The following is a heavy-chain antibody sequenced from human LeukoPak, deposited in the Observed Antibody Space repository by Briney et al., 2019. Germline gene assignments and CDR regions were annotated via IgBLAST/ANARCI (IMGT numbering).Heavy chain of an antibody. D-gene: IGHD5-18*01. J-gene: IGHJ4*02. V-gene: IGHV3-33*01. CDR1: GFTFSSYG. CDR2: IWYDGSNK. Sequence: PGGSLRLSCAASGFTFSSYGMHWVSQAPGKGLEWVAVIWYDGSNKYYADSVKGRFTISRDNSKNTLYLQMNSLRAEDTAVYYCARDKAMAPFFFDYWGQGTLVTVSS. CDR3: ARDKAMAPFFFDY.